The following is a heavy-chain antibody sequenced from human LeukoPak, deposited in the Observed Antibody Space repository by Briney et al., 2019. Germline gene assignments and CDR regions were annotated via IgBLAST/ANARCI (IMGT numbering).Heavy chain of an antibody. CDR1: GFTFDDYA. D-gene: IGHD3-10*01. CDR3: AKDVRSDAFDI. J-gene: IGHJ3*02. CDR2: ISWNSGSI. Sequence: GGSLRLSCAASGFTFDDYAMNWVRQAPGKGLEWVSGISWNSGSIGYADSVKGRFTISRDNAKNSLYLQMNSLRAEDTALYYCAKDVRSDAFDIWGQGRMVTVSS. V-gene: IGHV3-9*01.